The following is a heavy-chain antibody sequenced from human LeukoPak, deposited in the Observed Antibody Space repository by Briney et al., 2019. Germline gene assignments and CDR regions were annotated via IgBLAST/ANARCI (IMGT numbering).Heavy chain of an antibody. D-gene: IGHD2-15*01. CDR2: ISTYNGNT. CDR3: ARLPDVNAALDV. Sequence: ASVKVSCKTSGYMFTNYGITWVRLAPGQGLEWLGWISTYNGNTHYARKFQGRVTMTKDTSASTAYMELRGLRSDDTALDYCARLPDVNAALDVWGQGTMITVSS. J-gene: IGHJ3*01. CDR1: GYMFTNYG. V-gene: IGHV1-18*01.